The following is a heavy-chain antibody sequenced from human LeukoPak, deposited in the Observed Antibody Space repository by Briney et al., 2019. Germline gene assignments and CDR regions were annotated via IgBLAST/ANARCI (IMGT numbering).Heavy chain of an antibody. V-gene: IGHV3-30-3*01. J-gene: IGHJ5*01. CDR1: GFTFSNYA. D-gene: IGHD6-13*01. CDR2: VSFDGSKK. Sequence: PGGSLRLSCAASGFTFSNYAIHWVRQAPGKGLDWVAVVSFDGSKKYYADSVKGRFTLSRDNAKSSLYLQMNSLRAGDTAVYYCARGPPAGYGTSWYDCWGQGTLVTVSS. CDR3: ARGPPAGYGTSWYDC.